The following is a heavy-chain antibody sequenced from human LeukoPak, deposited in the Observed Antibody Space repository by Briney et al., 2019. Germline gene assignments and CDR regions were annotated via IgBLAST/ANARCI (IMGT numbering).Heavy chain of an antibody. CDR3: ARAPGGTLLYYFGF. D-gene: IGHD1-7*01. CDR2: TYYRSKWYN. J-gene: IGHJ4*02. V-gene: IGHV6-1*01. CDR1: GDSVSSDSAA. Sequence: SQTLSLTRAISGDSVSSDSAAWNWIRQSPSRGLEWLARTYYRSKWYNDYAVSVKSRLTINPDTSKNQFSLQLNSVAPEDTAVYYCARAPGGTLLYYFGFWGQGTLVTVSS.